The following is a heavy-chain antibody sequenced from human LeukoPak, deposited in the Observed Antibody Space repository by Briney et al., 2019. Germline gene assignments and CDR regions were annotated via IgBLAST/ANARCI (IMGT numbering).Heavy chain of an antibody. D-gene: IGHD2-8*01. CDR3: ATTPRGCTNGVCRYYYYYYGMDV. CDR1: GYTFTSYY. V-gene: IGHV1-46*01. CDR2: INPSGGST. Sequence: ASVKVSCKASGYTFTSYYMHWVRQAPGQGLEWMGIINPSGGSTSYAQKFQGRVTMTEDTSTDTAYMELSSLRSEDTAVYYCATTPRGCTNGVCRYYYYYYGMDVWGQGTTVTVSS. J-gene: IGHJ6*02.